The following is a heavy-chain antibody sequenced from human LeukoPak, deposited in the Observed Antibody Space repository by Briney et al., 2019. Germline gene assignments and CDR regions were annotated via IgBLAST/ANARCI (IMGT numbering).Heavy chain of an antibody. CDR1: GGSISSGGYY. CDR2: IYYSGST. D-gene: IGHD3-22*01. J-gene: IGHJ3*02. CDR3: ARDLYPYDSSRNDAFGI. Sequence: SETLSLTCTVSGGSISSGGYYWSWIRQHPGKGLEWIGYIYYSGSTYYNPSLKSRVTISVDTSKNQFSLKLSSVTAADTAVYYCARDLYPYDSSRNDAFGIWGQGTMVTVSS. V-gene: IGHV4-31*03.